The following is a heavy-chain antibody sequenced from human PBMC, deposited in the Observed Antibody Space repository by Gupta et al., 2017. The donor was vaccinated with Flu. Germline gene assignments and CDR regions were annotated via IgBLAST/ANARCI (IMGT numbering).Heavy chain of an antibody. Sequence: QPPGKGLEWIGSVYHRGTAHYNPSLKSRVTISLDMSTNRFSLRLRSVTAADTAVYFCIGFCSSTTCPRNTFDMWGQGTLVTVSS. J-gene: IGHJ3*02. V-gene: IGHV4-39*02. CDR2: VYHRGTA. D-gene: IGHD2-2*03. CDR3: IGFCSSTTCPRNTFDM.